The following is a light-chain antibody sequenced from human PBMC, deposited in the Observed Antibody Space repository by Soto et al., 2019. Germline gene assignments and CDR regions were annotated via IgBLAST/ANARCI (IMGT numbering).Light chain of an antibody. CDR1: SSDVGGYDF. J-gene: IGLJ3*02. CDR2: DVS. Sequence: QSALTQPRSVCGSPGQSVTISCTGSSSDVGGYDFVSWYQQHPGKAPKLMISDVSERPSGVPDRFSGSKSANTASLTISGLQAEDEADYYCCSYAGTYTLVFGGGTKLTVL. CDR3: CSYAGTYTLV. V-gene: IGLV2-11*01.